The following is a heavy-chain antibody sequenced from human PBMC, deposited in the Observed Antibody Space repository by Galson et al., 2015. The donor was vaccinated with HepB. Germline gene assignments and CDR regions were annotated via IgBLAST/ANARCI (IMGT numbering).Heavy chain of an antibody. CDR1: GFTFSSYA. Sequence: SLRLSCAASGFTFSSYAMHWVRQAPGKGLEWVAVISYDGSNKYYADSVKGRFTISRDNSKNTLYLQMNSLRAEDTAVYYCAREGGSSGWYTKDNWFDPWGQGTLVTVSS. V-gene: IGHV3-30*04. D-gene: IGHD6-19*01. J-gene: IGHJ5*02. CDR3: AREGGSSGWYTKDNWFDP. CDR2: ISYDGSNK.